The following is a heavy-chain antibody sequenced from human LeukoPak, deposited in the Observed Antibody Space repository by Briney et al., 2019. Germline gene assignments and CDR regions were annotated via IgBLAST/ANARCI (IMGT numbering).Heavy chain of an antibody. D-gene: IGHD3-3*01. CDR3: AKKSRIFGVVNGAPFDY. J-gene: IGHJ4*02. Sequence: GGSLRLSCAASGFTFSSYAMHWVRQAPGKGLEWVAVISYDGSSKYYADSVKGRFTISRDNSKNTLYLQMNSLRAEDTAVYYCAKKSRIFGVVNGAPFDYWGQGTLVTVSS. V-gene: IGHV3-30-3*02. CDR2: ISYDGSSK. CDR1: GFTFSSYA.